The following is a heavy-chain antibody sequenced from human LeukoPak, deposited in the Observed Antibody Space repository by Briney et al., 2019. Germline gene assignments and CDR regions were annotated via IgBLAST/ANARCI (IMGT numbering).Heavy chain of an antibody. V-gene: IGHV4-39*01. CDR1: GGSISSSSYY. CDR3: ASTDRGFDY. J-gene: IGHJ4*02. D-gene: IGHD1-14*01. CDR2: IYYSGST. Sequence: PSETLSLTCTVSGGSISSSSYYWGWVRQPPGKGLEWIGSIYYSGSTYYNPSLKSRVTISVDTSKNQFSLKLSSVTAADTAVYYCASTDRGFDYWGQGTLVTVSS.